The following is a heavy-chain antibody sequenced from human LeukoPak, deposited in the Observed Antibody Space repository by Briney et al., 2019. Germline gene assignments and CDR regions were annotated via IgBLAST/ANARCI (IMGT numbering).Heavy chain of an antibody. CDR2: INSDGSST. V-gene: IGHV3-74*01. D-gene: IGHD4-4*01. CDR1: GFTFGSYW. J-gene: IGHJ3*02. CDR3: AKDPSPLHRQTDAAFDI. Sequence: QPGGSLRLSCAASGFTFGSYWMHWVRQTPGKGLVWVSRINSDGSSTSYADSVKGRFTISRDNAKNTPYLQMNSLRAEDTAVYYCAKDPSPLHRQTDAAFDIWGQGTMVTASS.